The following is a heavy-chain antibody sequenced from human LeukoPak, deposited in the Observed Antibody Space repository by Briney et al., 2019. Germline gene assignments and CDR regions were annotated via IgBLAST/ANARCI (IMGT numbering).Heavy chain of an antibody. CDR1: GYTFTGYY. J-gene: IGHJ4*02. V-gene: IGHV1-2*02. Sequence: SVKVSCKASGYTFTGYYMHWVRQPPGQGLEGMGWINTNSGGTNYAHNSQGRVNMTRDTSISTAHMELSRPRSDDTAVDYCASCGGVCVNFDYWGQGTLVTVSS. D-gene: IGHD2-21*02. CDR2: INTNSGGT. CDR3: ASCGGVCVNFDY.